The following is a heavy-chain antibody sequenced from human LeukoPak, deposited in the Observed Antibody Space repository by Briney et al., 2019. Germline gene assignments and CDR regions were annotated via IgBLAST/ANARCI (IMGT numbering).Heavy chain of an antibody. D-gene: IGHD6-19*01. CDR3: ARLRLPAPSSGWYYFDY. J-gene: IGHJ4*02. CDR1: GGSISSSSYY. V-gene: IGHV4-39*01. Sequence: SETLSLTCTVSGGSISSSSYYWGWIRQPPGKGLEWIGSIYYSGSTYYNPSLKSRVTISVDTSKNQFSLKLSSVTAADTAVYYCARLRLPAPSSGWYYFDYWGQGTLVTVSS. CDR2: IYYSGST.